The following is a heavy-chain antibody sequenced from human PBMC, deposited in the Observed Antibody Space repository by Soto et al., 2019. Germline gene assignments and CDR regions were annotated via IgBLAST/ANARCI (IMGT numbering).Heavy chain of an antibody. D-gene: IGHD3-22*01. Sequence: APGKGLEWVSYISSSGSSIHYADSVKGRFTISRDNAKNSLYLQMNSLRGEDTAVYYCARNSDNYYDSSGYYYVVGDYWGQGTLVTVSS. J-gene: IGHJ4*02. CDR3: ARNSDNYYDSSGYYYVVGDY. V-gene: IGHV3-48*01. CDR2: ISSSGSSI.